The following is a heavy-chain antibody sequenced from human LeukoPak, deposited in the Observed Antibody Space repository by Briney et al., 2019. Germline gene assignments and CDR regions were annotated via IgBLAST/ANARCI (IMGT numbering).Heavy chain of an antibody. CDR2: ISSSSSAI. CDR1: GFTFSSYT. J-gene: IGHJ4*02. CDR3: ARGALRYSDY. V-gene: IGHV3-48*02. Sequence: GGSLRLSCAASGFTFSSYTMNSVHQAPGKGLEWVSSISSSSSAIYYAASVKGRFTISRDNAKNSLYLQMNSLRDEDTAVYYCARGALRYSDYWGQGTLVTVSS. D-gene: IGHD3-9*01.